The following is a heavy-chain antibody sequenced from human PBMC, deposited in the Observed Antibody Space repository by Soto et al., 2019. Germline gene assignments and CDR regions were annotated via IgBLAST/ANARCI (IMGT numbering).Heavy chain of an antibody. J-gene: IGHJ5*02. CDR1: GGSISSSHW. CDR3: ARNTLLPPYIFAIPAQRTTDP. Sequence: SETLSLSCAGSGGSISSSHWWSWVRQPPGKGLEWIGEIYHSGSANYNPSLKSRVTISVDKSKNQFSLNLISVTAADTAVYLGARNTLLPPYIFAIPAQRTTDP. V-gene: IGHV4-4*02. D-gene: IGHD2-2*02. CDR2: IYHSGSA.